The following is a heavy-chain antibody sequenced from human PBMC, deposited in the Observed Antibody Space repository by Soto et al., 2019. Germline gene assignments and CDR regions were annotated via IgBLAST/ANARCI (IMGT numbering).Heavy chain of an antibody. V-gene: IGHV4-34*01. CDR1: GGYFSGYY. Sequence: QVQLQQWGAGLLKPSETLSLTCAVYGGYFSGYYWTWIRQPPGTGLEWIGEINHSGSTNYNPSLKSRVTISVDTSKNQFSPKLTSVTAADTAVYYCARDKITGLFDYWGQGTLVTVSS. J-gene: IGHJ4*02. CDR2: INHSGST. D-gene: IGHD2-8*02. CDR3: ARDKITGLFDY.